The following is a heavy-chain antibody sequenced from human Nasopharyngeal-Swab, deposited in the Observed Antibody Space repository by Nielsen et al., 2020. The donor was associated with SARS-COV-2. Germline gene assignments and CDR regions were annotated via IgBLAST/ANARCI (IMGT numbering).Heavy chain of an antibody. CDR3: ARVKGEIAVATDAFDI. CDR2: INPNSGGT. CDR1: GYTFTGYY. V-gene: IGHV1-2*04. D-gene: IGHD6-19*01. Sequence: ASVKVSCKASGYTFTGYYMHWVRQAPGQGLEWMGWINPNSGGTNYAQKFQGWVTMTRDTSISTAYMELSRLRSDDTAVYYCARVKGEIAVATDAFDIWGQGTMVTVSS. J-gene: IGHJ3*02.